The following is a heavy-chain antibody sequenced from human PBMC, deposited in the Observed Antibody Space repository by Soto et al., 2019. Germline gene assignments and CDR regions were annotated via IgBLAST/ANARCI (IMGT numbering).Heavy chain of an antibody. CDR2: IYYSGST. D-gene: IGHD6-13*01. CDR3: ARDGYSGSSYAWGAFDI. Sequence: PSETLSLTCTVSGGSISSSSYYWSWIRQPPGKGLEWIGYIYYSGSTNYNPSLKSRVTISVDTSKNQFSLKLSSVTAADTAVYYCARDGYSGSSYAWGAFDIRGQGTMVTVSS. J-gene: IGHJ3*02. CDR1: GGSISSSSYY. V-gene: IGHV4-61*01.